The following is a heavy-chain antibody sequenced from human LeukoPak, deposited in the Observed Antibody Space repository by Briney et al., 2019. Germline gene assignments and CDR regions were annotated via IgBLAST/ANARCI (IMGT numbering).Heavy chain of an antibody. Sequence: ASVKVSCKASGYTFTSYDINWVRQATGQGLEWMGWMNPNSGNTGYAQKFQGRVTMTRNTSMSTAYMELSSLRSEDTAVYYCARGSLGKSRGRAYDFWSGYSRYYYGMDVWGQGTTVTVSS. J-gene: IGHJ6*02. D-gene: IGHD3-3*01. CDR1: GYTFTSYD. CDR2: MNPNSGNT. CDR3: ARGSLGKSRGRAYDFWSGYSRYYYGMDV. V-gene: IGHV1-8*01.